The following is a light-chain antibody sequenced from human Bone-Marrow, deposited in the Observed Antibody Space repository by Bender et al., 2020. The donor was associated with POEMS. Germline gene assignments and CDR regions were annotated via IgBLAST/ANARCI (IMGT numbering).Light chain of an antibody. CDR3: QSYDSSLTGFVI. CDR1: NSDVVSYSL. CDR2: EAS. J-gene: IGLJ2*01. V-gene: IGLV2-14*02. Sequence: QSALTQPASVSGSPGQSLTISCTGTNSDVVSYSLVSWYQQHPGKAPKLIIFEASERPSGVSHRFSGSKSGTSASLAITGLQAEDEADYYCQSYDSSLTGFVIFGGGTKLTVL.